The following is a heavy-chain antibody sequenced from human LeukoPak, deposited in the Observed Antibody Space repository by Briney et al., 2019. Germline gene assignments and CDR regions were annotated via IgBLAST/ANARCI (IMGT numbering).Heavy chain of an antibody. CDR3: ARDVIGWYYFDY. V-gene: IGHV1-18*01. D-gene: IGHD3-16*02. J-gene: IGHJ4*02. CDR2: ISAYNGNT. Sequence: ASVTVSCKASGYTFTSYGISWVRQAPGQGLEWMEWISAYNGNTNYAQKLQGRVTMTTDTSTSTAYMELRSLRSDDTAVYYCARDVIGWYYFDYWGQGTLVTVSS. CDR1: GYTFTSYG.